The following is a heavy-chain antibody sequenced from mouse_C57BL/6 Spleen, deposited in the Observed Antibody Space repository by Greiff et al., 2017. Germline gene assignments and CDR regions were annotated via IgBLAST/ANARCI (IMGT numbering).Heavy chain of an antibody. J-gene: IGHJ4*01. CDR3: ARGDYDGYYEEVDYAMDY. CDR2: IHPNSGST. CDR1: GYTFTSYW. D-gene: IGHD2-3*01. Sequence: VQLQQPGAELVKPGASVKLSCKASGYTFTSYWMHWVKQRPGQGLEWIGMIHPNSGSTNYNEKFKSKATLTVDKSSSTAYMQLSSLTSEDSAVYYCARGDYDGYYEEVDYAMDYWGQGTSVTVSS. V-gene: IGHV1-64*01.